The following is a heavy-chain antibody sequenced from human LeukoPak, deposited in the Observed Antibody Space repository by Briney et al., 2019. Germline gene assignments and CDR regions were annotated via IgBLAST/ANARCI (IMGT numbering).Heavy chain of an antibody. J-gene: IGHJ6*03. CDR3: ARHGYSSSWPYYYYYYYMDV. Sequence: PGGSLRLSCAASGFTFSSHGMNWVRQAPGKGLEWVSYISSSGSTIYYADSVKGRFTISRDNAKNSLYLQMNSLRAEDTAVYYCARHGYSSSWPYYYYYYYMDVWGKGTTVTVSS. CDR2: ISSSGSTI. CDR1: GFTFSSHG. V-gene: IGHV3-48*04. D-gene: IGHD6-13*01.